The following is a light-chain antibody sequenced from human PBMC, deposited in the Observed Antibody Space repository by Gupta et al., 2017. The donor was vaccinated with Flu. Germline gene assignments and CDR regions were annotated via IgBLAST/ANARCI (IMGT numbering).Light chain of an antibody. V-gene: IGKV3-11*01. CDR3: QQRSNWPWT. CDR1: QSVSSY. J-gene: IGKJ1*01. CDR2: DAS. Sequence: EFVLTHSPATLSLSPGERATLSCRASQSVSSYLAWYQQKPGQAPRLLIYDASNRATGIPARFSGSGSGTDFTLTISSLEPEDFAVYYCQQRSNWPWTFGQGTKVEIK.